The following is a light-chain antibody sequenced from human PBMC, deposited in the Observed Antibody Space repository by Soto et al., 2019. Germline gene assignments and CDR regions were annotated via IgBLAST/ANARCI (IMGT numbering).Light chain of an antibody. J-gene: IGKJ2*01. CDR3: QQYNNWPPYT. Sequence: EIXMTQSPATLSVSPGERATLSCRASQSVSSNLAWYQQKPGQAPRLLIYGASTRATGIPSRFSGSGSGTEFTLTISSLQSEDFAVYYCQQYNNWPPYTFGQGTNLEIK. CDR2: GAS. CDR1: QSVSSN. V-gene: IGKV3-15*01.